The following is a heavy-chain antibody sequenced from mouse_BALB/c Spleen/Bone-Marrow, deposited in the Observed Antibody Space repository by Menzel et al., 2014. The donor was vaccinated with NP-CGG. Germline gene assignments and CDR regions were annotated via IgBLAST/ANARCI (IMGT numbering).Heavy chain of an antibody. CDR3: ARVGYRYDGYAMDY. Sequence: VQVVESGPGLVAPSQSLSITCTVSGFSLTSYGVHWVRQPPGKGLEWLGAIWAGGSTNYNSALMSRLSISKDNSKSXVFLKMNSLQTDDTAMYYCARVGYRYDGYAMDYWGQGTSVTVSS. CDR2: IWAGGST. CDR1: GFSLTSYG. J-gene: IGHJ4*01. V-gene: IGHV2-9*02. D-gene: IGHD2-14*01.